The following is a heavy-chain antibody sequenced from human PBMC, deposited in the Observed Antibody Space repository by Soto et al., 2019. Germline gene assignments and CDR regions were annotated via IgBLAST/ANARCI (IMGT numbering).Heavy chain of an antibody. CDR2: IYYSGST. CDR3: ARGRYDFWSGYYWDY. J-gene: IGHJ4*02. CDR1: GGSISSYY. Sequence: SETLSLTCTVSGGSISSYYWSWIRQPPGKGLEWIGYIYYSGSTNYNPSLKSRVTISVDTSKNQFSLKLSSVTAADTAVYYCARGRYDFWSGYYWDYWGQGTLVTVSS. V-gene: IGHV4-59*01. D-gene: IGHD3-3*01.